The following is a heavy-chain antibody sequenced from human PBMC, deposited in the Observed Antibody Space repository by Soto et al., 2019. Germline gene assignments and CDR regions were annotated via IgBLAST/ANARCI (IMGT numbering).Heavy chain of an antibody. D-gene: IGHD3-16*02. J-gene: IGHJ3*02. V-gene: IGHV1-69*13. CDR1: GGTFSSYA. Sequence: ASVKVSCKASGGTFSSYAISWVRQAPGQGLEWMGGIIPIFGTANYAQKFQGRVTITADESTSTAYMELSSLRSEDTAVYYCARDELDYVWGSYRYRAFDIWGQGTMVTVSS. CDR3: ARDELDYVWGSYRYRAFDI. CDR2: IIPIFGTA.